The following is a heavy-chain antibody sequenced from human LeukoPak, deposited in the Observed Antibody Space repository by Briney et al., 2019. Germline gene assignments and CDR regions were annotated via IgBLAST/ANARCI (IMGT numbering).Heavy chain of an antibody. V-gene: IGHV3-7*01. CDR1: GSTFTSYW. Sequence: GGSLRLSCAAAGSTFTSYWMSWVRQAPGKGLEWVANINQDGSEKYYVDSVKGRFTISRDNAKNSLYLQMNSLRAEDTAVYYCAREEYCSGGSCYTPYYYYYYMDVWGKGTTVTVSS. CDR2: INQDGSEK. D-gene: IGHD2-15*01. CDR3: AREEYCSGGSCYTPYYYYYYMDV. J-gene: IGHJ6*03.